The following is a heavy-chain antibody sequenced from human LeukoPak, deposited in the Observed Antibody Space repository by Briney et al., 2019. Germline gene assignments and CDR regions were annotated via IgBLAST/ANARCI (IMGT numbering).Heavy chain of an antibody. Sequence: ASVKVSCKASGYTFTSYDINWVRQATGQGLEWMGWMNPNSGNTGYAQKFQGRVTITRNTSISTAYMELSSLRSEDTAVYYCARTIFGVVGGYYYYMDVWGKGTTVTVSS. J-gene: IGHJ6*03. CDR1: GYTFTSYD. V-gene: IGHV1-8*03. D-gene: IGHD3-3*01. CDR3: ARTIFGVVGGYYYYMDV. CDR2: MNPNSGNT.